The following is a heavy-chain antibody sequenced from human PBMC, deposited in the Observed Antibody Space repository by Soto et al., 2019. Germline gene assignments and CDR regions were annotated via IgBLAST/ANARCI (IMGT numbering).Heavy chain of an antibody. D-gene: IGHD3-9*01. V-gene: IGHV3-66*04. J-gene: IGHJ4*02. Sequence: GGSLRLSCAAAGFSVSSSHMNWVRQAPGKGLEWVSVIYSGGATNHAVSVKGRFTISRDKSKNTVYLQMNSLSPEDTAVYYCARQPRILTGYSGHFDYWGQGTLVTLSS. CDR1: GFSVSSSH. CDR3: ARQPRILTGYSGHFDY. CDR2: IYSGGAT.